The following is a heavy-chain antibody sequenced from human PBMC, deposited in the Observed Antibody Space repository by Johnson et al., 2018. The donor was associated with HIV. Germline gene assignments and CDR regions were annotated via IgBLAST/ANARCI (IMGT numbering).Heavy chain of an antibody. D-gene: IGHD5-18*01. CDR2: ISGSGAST. Sequence: QVQLVESGGGLVQPGGSLRLSCAASGFTFSNAWMSWVRQAPGKGLEWVSAISGSGASTYYADSVKGRFTISRDNAKNSLYLQMNSLRAEDTAVYYCAKGRSPRIQLRTWAFDIWGQGTMVIVSS. CDR3: AKGRSPRIQLRTWAFDI. CDR1: GFTFSNAW. J-gene: IGHJ3*02. V-gene: IGHV3-11*04.